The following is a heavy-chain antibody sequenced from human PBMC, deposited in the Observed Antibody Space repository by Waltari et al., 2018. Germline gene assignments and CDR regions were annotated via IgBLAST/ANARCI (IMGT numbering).Heavy chain of an antibody. Sequence: QVQLQESGPGLVKPSETLSLTCNVSGGSVSNYYWAWIRKPAGKGQEWIGRIYSGGDAHYNPSFKSRITLSADTSTNQFSLTVTSGTAADTAFYYCVRARVSAQTSMGGFFDPWGQGIEVTVSS. J-gene: IGHJ5*02. CDR3: VRARVSAQTSMGGFFDP. V-gene: IGHV4-4*07. CDR1: GGSVSNYY. D-gene: IGHD5-18*01. CDR2: IYSGGDA.